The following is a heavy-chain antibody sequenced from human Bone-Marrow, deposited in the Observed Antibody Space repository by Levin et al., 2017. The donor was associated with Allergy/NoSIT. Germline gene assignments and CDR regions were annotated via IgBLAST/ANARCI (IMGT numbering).Heavy chain of an antibody. CDR2: IGISGNT. D-gene: IGHD6-13*01. J-gene: IGHJ4*02. V-gene: IGHV3-66*01. Sequence: GESLKISCEGTGLTVIENYMSWVRQAPGKGLEWVSVIGISGNTYYAESVKGRFTISRDNSKIYLQIHSLRDEDTAIYYCARSHPLAAGGEYFFDYWGQGTLVTVSS. CDR1: GLTVIENY. CDR3: ARSHPLAAGGEYFFDY.